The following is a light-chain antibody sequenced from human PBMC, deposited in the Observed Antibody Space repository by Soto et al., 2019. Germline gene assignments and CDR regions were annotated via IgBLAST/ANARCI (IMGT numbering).Light chain of an antibody. Sequence: QSVLTQPPSVSGAPGQRVTISCTGSSSNIGAGYDVHWYQQHPGTAPKLIIYDNSNRPSGVPDRFSGSKSGTSASLAITGHQAEDEADYYCQYYGSILNVVFGGGTKLTVL. CDR3: QYYGSILNVV. V-gene: IGLV1-40*01. CDR1: SSNIGAGYD. J-gene: IGLJ2*01. CDR2: DNS.